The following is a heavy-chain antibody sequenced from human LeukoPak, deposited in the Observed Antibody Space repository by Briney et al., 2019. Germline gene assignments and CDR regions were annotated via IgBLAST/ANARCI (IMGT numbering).Heavy chain of an antibody. CDR3: ARILSSAWGELGY. J-gene: IGHJ4*02. CDR2: IRSDGSNE. Sequence: GGSLRLSCAASGFTFSTYGIHWVRQAPGKGLEGVAFIRSDGSNEYYADSVKGRFTISRDNSKNTLFLQMNSLRAEDTAVYYCARILSSAWGELGYWGQGTLVTVSS. D-gene: IGHD6-19*01. CDR1: GFTFSTYG. V-gene: IGHV3-30*02.